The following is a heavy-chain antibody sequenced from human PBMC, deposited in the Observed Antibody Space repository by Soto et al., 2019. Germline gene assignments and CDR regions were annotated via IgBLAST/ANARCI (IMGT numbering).Heavy chain of an antibody. Sequence: SGPTLVNPTQTLTLTCSFSGFSLSTSGMCVSWIRQPPGKALEWLARIDWDDDKYYSTSLKTRLTISKDTSKNQVVLTMTNMDPVDTATYYCARIAYSSSWYRGVDPWGQGTLVTVSA. CDR2: IDWDDDK. CDR1: GFSLSTSGMC. CDR3: ARIAYSSSWYRGVDP. V-gene: IGHV2-70*11. J-gene: IGHJ5*02. D-gene: IGHD6-13*01.